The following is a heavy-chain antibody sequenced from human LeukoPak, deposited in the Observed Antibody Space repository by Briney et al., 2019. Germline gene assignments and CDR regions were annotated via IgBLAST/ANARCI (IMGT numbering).Heavy chain of an antibody. CDR2: INHSGST. CDR1: GGSFSGYY. Sequence: SETLSLTCAAYGGSFSGYYWSWIRQPPGKGLEWIGEINHSGSTNYNPSLKSRVTISVDTSKNQFSLKLSSVTAADTAVYYCASEGGVREKPFDYWGQGTLVTVSS. CDR3: ASEGGVREKPFDY. V-gene: IGHV4-34*01. D-gene: IGHD3-16*01. J-gene: IGHJ4*02.